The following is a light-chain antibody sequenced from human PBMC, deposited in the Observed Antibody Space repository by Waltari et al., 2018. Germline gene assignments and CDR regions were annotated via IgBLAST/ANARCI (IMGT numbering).Light chain of an antibody. CDR3: SSYTSSSTLG. V-gene: IGLV2-14*03. CDR2: DVS. Sequence: QSALTQPASVSGSPGQSITISCTGTSSDVGGYHYVSWYQQHPGKAPKLMIYDVSKRPSGVSNLFSGSKSANTAALTISGLQAEDEADYYCSSYTSSSTLGFGTGTKVTVL. J-gene: IGLJ1*01. CDR1: SSDVGGYHY.